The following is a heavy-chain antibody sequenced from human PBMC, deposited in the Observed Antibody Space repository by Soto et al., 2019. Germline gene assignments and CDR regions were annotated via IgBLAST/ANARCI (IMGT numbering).Heavy chain of an antibody. CDR2: ISYDGSNK. Sequence: QVQLVESGGGVVQPGRSLRLSCAASGFTFSSYGMHWVRQAPGKGLERVAVISYDGSNKYYADSVKGRFTISRDNSKNTLYLQMNSLRAEDTAVYYCAKAGSSGYWYYFDYWGQGTLVTVSS. CDR1: GFTFSSYG. CDR3: AKAGSSGYWYYFDY. J-gene: IGHJ4*02. V-gene: IGHV3-30*18. D-gene: IGHD6-13*01.